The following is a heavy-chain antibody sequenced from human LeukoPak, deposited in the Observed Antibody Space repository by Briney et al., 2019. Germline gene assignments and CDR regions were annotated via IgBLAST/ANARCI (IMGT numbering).Heavy chain of an antibody. CDR1: GGSISSGGYY. Sequence: SQTLSLTCTVSGGSISSGGYYWSWIRQHPGTGLEWIGYIYYSGSTYYNPSLKSRVTISVDTSKNQFSLKLSSVTAADTAVYYCAISIAAAGTGQPYYFDYWGQGTLVTVSS. CDR2: IYYSGST. J-gene: IGHJ4*02. D-gene: IGHD6-13*01. CDR3: AISIAAAGTGQPYYFDY. V-gene: IGHV4-31*03.